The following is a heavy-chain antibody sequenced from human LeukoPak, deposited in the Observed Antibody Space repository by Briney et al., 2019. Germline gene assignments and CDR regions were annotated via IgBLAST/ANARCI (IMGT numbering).Heavy chain of an antibody. D-gene: IGHD3-3*01. Sequence: PGGSLRLSCAASGFTFSSYSMNWVRQAPGKGLEWVSSISSSSSYIYYADSVKGRFTISRDNAKNSLYLQINSLRAEDTAVYYCARAFNGKILEWSDYWGQGTLVTVSS. V-gene: IGHV3-21*01. CDR3: ARAFNGKILEWSDY. CDR2: ISSSSSYI. J-gene: IGHJ4*02. CDR1: GFTFSSYS.